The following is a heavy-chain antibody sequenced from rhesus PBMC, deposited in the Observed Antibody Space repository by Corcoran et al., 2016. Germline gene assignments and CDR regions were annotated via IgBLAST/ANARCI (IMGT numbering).Heavy chain of an antibody. CDR2: ITYSGST. D-gene: IGHD6-25*01. Sequence: QVQLQESGPGLVKPSETLSLTCAVSGGSISSGYYYWSWIRQPPGKGLEWIGYITYSGSTSYNPSLKSRVTISRDTSKNQFSLKLSSVTAADTAVYYCARNVGSWNTNTWGQGVLVTVSS. CDR1: GGSISSGYYY. J-gene: IGHJ4*01. V-gene: IGHV4-122*02. CDR3: ARNVGSWNTNT.